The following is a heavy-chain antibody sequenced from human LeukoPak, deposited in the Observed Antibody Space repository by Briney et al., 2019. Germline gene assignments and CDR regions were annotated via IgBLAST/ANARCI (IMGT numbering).Heavy chain of an antibody. CDR1: GGSISSYY. CDR3: AKRYCSSTTCYDDRGAF. Sequence: SETLSLTCTVSGGSISSYYWSWIRQPPGKGLEWIGYIYYSGSTNYNPSLKSRVTISVDTSKNQFSLKLSSVTAADTAVYYCAKRYCSSTTCYDDRGAFWGRGTLVTVSS. CDR2: IYYSGST. J-gene: IGHJ4*02. D-gene: IGHD2-2*01. V-gene: IGHV4-59*08.